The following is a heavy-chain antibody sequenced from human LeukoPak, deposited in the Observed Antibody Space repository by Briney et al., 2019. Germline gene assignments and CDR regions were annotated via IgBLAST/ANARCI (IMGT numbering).Heavy chain of an antibody. CDR2: IIPIFGTA. V-gene: IGHV1-69*13. CDR3: ARGNGDFDY. Sequence: SVKVSCKASGGTFSSYAISWVRQAPGQGLEWMGGIIPIFGTANYAQTDPGRVTITADESTSTANMELSSLRSEDAAVYYCARGNGDFDYWGQGTLVTVSS. CDR1: GGTFSSYA. D-gene: IGHD4-17*01. J-gene: IGHJ4*02.